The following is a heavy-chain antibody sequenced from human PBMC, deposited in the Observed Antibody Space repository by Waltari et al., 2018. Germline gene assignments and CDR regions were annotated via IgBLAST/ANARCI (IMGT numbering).Heavy chain of an antibody. V-gene: IGHV3-20*04. J-gene: IGHJ4*02. Sequence: EVQLVESGGGVVRPGGALRRAWAASGFTFGDYGMSWVRQAPGKGLEWVSCINWNGGSTGYADSVKGRFTISRDNAKNSLYLQMNSLRAEDTALYYCARDVGGALCSWGQGTLVTVSS. CDR2: INWNGGST. CDR1: GFTFGDYG. D-gene: IGHD2-15*01. CDR3: ARDVGGALCS.